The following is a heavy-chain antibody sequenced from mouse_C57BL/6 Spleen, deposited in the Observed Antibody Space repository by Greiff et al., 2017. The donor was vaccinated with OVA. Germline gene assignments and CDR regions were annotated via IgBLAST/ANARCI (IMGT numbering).Heavy chain of an antibody. Sequence: QVQLQQPGAELVKPGASVKMSCKASGYTFTSYWITWVKQRPGQGLEWIGDIYPGSGSTNYNEKFKSKATLTVDTSSSTAYMQLSSLTSEDAAVDYCAGDFGYYGSSPYWYFDVWGTGTTVTVSS. CDR3: AGDFGYYGSSPYWYFDV. CDR2: IYPGSGST. J-gene: IGHJ1*03. V-gene: IGHV1-55*01. CDR1: GYTFTSYW. D-gene: IGHD1-1*01.